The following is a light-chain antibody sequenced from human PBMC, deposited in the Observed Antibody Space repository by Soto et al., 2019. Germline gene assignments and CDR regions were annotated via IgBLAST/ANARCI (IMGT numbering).Light chain of an antibody. CDR2: GAS. V-gene: IGKV3-15*01. Sequence: EIVMTQSPASLSVSPGDGASLSCWASQSVASNVAWYQQKPGQGPRLLIHGASTRAAGVPARFSGSGSGTAFTLTISSLQSEDFAVYLCQKYHNWPPQYTFGQGTELQIK. J-gene: IGKJ2*01. CDR3: QKYHNWPPQYT. CDR1: QSVASN.